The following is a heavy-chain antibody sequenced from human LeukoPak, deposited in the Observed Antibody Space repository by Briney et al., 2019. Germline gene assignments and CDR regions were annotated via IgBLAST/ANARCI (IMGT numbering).Heavy chain of an antibody. CDR2: IWYDGSNK. CDR1: GFTLSSYG. CDR3: AREGSGYSDYDPDY. V-gene: IGHV3-33*01. D-gene: IGHD5-12*01. Sequence: GGSLRLSCAASGFTLSSYGMHWVRQAPGKGLEWVAVIWYDGSNKYYADSVKGRFTISRDNSKNTVYLQMNSLRAEDTAVYYCAREGSGYSDYDPDYWGQGTLFTVSS. J-gene: IGHJ4*02.